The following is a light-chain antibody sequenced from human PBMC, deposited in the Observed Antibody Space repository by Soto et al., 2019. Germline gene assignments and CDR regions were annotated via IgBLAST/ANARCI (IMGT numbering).Light chain of an antibody. V-gene: IGLV1-40*01. CDR1: RSNILSDYG. CDR2: GNS. J-gene: IGLJ1*01. CDR3: QSYDRSLSGYV. Sequence: QSVLPQPPSVSGAPWQRVTISCTATRSNILSDYGVHWYRQVPGTAPKLLIFGNSNRPSGVPDRFSGSNSGTSATLAITGLQTDDEADYYCQSYDRSLSGYVFGTGTKGTVL.